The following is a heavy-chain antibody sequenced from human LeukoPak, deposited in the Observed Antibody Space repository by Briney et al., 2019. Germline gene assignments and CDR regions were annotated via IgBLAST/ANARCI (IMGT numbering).Heavy chain of an antibody. CDR3: AIAVDTAMPSLFDY. CDR2: IIPIFGTA. Sequence: ASVKVSCKASGGTFSSYAISWVRQAPGQGLEWMGGIIPIFGTANYAQKFQGRVTITADESTSTAYTELSSLRSEDTAVYYCAIAVDTAMPSLFDYWGQGTLVTVSS. V-gene: IGHV1-69*13. CDR1: GGTFSSYA. J-gene: IGHJ4*02. D-gene: IGHD5-18*01.